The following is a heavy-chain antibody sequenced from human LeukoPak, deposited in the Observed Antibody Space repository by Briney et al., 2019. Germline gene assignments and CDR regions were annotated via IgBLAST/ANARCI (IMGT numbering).Heavy chain of an antibody. J-gene: IGHJ6*02. V-gene: IGHV4-59*08. D-gene: IGHD3-9*01. CDR2: IYYSGST. Sequence: PSETLSLTCTVAGGSISSYYWSWVRQPPGKGLECIGYIYYSGSTNYNPSLKSRFTISVDTSKNQFSLKLSSVTAADTAVYYCARHPSRYYDILTGYQSYYYYGMDVWGQGTTVTVSS. CDR3: ARHPSRYYDILTGYQSYYYYGMDV. CDR1: GGSISSYY.